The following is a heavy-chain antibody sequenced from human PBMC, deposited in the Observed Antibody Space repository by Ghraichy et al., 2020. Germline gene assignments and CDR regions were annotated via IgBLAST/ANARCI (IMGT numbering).Heavy chain of an antibody. Sequence: SETLSLTCTVSGGSISSYYWSWIRQPPGKGLEWIGYIYYSGSTNYNPSLKSRVTISVDTSKNQFSLKLSSVTAADTAVYYCARGTRSTPVRWFDPWGQGTLVTVSS. CDR1: GGSISSYY. CDR2: IYYSGST. J-gene: IGHJ5*02. V-gene: IGHV4-59*01. CDR3: ARGTRSTPVRWFDP. D-gene: IGHD2-2*01.